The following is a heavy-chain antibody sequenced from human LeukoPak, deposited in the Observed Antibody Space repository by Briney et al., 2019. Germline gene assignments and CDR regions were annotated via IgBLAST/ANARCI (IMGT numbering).Heavy chain of an antibody. CDR3: ARALPSGDIVVVPAAMGAFDI. CDR1: GYTFTSYG. J-gene: IGHJ3*02. D-gene: IGHD2-2*01. Sequence: GASVEVSCKASGYTFTSYGISWVRQAPGQGLEWMGWISAYNGNTNYAQKLQGRVTMTTDTSTSTAYMELRSLRSDDTAVYYCARALPSGDIVVVPAAMGAFDIWGQGTMVTVSS. CDR2: ISAYNGNT. V-gene: IGHV1-18*01.